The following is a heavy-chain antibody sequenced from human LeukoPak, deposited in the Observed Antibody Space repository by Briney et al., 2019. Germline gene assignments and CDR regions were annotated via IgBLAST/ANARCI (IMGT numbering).Heavy chain of an antibody. V-gene: IGHV3-23*01. Sequence: GGSLRLSCAASGFTFSSYGMSWVRQAPGKGLEWVSGVSGSGGSTFYADSVKGRFTISRDNSKNTLYLQMKSLRAEDTAVYYCAKVGDYSSGWYYFDYWGQGTLVTVSS. D-gene: IGHD6-19*01. CDR2: VSGSGGST. CDR3: AKVGDYSSGWYYFDY. CDR1: GFTFSSYG. J-gene: IGHJ4*02.